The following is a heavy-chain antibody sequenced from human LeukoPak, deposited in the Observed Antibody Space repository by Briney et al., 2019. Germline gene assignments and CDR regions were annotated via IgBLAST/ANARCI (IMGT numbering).Heavy chain of an antibody. CDR1: GFTFRDYT. Sequence: GGSLRLSCAASGFTFRDYTMNWVRQSPGKGLEWVSAINKGGTFIKYADSVKGRFVVSRDNAKNLLFLQMNSLRVEDTALYFCARDPYSSGWYADYWGQGTLVTVSS. CDR2: INKGGTFI. J-gene: IGHJ4*02. D-gene: IGHD6-19*01. CDR3: ARDPYSSGWYADY. V-gene: IGHV3-21*01.